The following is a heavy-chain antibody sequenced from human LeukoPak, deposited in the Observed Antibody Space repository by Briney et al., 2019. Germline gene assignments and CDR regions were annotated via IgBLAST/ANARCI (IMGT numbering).Heavy chain of an antibody. Sequence: GGSLRLSCAASGFGFSYAWMSRVRQAPGKGPEWIGRIKRKSDGETTDYAAPVKGRFTISRDDSKNTLFLQMNSLKTEDTAFYYCTTAPSGYAYMNGWHLDYWGQGALVTVSS. D-gene: IGHD5-18*01. CDR3: TTAPSGYAYMNGWHLDY. CDR2: IKRKSDGETT. V-gene: IGHV3-15*01. CDR1: GFGFSYAW. J-gene: IGHJ4*02.